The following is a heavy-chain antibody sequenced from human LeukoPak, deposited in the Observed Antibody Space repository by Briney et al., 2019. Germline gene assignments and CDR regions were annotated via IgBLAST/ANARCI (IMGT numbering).Heavy chain of an antibody. Sequence: ASVKVSCKTSGYSFTNYDINWVRQATGQGLEWMGWMSPNSGKTGYAQKFQGRVTMTKNTSMSTAYMELGSLTSEDTAVYYCARGRESSKLTSGFQSFDWLSDSFDLWGQGTIVTVSS. V-gene: IGHV1-8*01. CDR1: GYSFTNYD. CDR2: MSPNSGKT. D-gene: IGHD3-9*01. CDR3: ARGRESSKLTSGFQSFDWLSDSFDL. J-gene: IGHJ3*01.